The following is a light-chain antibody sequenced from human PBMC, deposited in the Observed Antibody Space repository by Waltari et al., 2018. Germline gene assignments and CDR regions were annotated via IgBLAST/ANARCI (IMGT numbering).Light chain of an antibody. CDR2: LGS. V-gene: IGKV2-28*01. J-gene: IGKJ3*01. CDR3: RQALQAPFT. Sequence: EIVMTQSPLFLPVTPGEPASISCRSSQRVLHSVGYHYLDWYLQKPGQSPHRLIDLGSHRAYGVPDRFIGSGSGTDFTLIIRGVEAEDVGIYYCRQALQAPFTFGPGTTVNIK. CDR1: QRVLHSVGYHY.